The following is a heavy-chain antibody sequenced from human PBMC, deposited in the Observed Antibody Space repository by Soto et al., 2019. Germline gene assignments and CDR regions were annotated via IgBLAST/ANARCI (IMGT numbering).Heavy chain of an antibody. CDR1: GFTFSSYA. V-gene: IGHV3-23*01. D-gene: IGHD2-21*01. J-gene: IGHJ4*02. Sequence: EVQLLESGGGLVQPGGSLRLSCAASGFTFSSYAMSWVRQAPGKGLEWVSAISGSGGSTYYADSAKGRFTISRDNSKNTLYLQMNSLRAEDTAVYYCANLGGPYLYYFDYWGQGTLVTVSS. CDR3: ANLGGPYLYYFDY. CDR2: ISGSGGST.